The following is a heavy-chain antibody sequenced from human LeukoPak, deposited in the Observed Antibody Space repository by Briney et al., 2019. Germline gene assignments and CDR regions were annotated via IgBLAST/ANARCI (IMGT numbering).Heavy chain of an antibody. CDR1: GFTFRNFG. J-gene: IGHJ5*02. Sequence: GGSLRLSCVASGFTFRNFGIPWVRQAPDKGLEWVAFIEHDGSDAYYPESVKGRFSLSRDDSKTAVSLQMNSLRAEDTALYYCVKDVVPGRTGAGPGSWGQGTMVTVSS. V-gene: IGHV3-30*02. CDR2: IEHDGSDA. CDR3: VKDVVPGRTGAGPGS. D-gene: IGHD6-13*01.